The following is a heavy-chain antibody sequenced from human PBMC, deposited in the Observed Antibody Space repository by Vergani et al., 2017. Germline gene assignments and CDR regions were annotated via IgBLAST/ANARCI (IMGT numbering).Heavy chain of an antibody. CDR1: GFTFSSYG. D-gene: IGHD2-15*01. V-gene: IGHV3-33*01. CDR3: ARGAEDIVVSSRWNWYFDL. J-gene: IGHJ2*01. CDR2: IWYDGSNK. Sequence: QVQLVESGGGVVQPGRSLRLSCAASGFTFSSYGMHWVRQAPGKGLEWVAVIWYDGSNKYYADSVKGRFTISRDNSKNTLYLQMNSLRAEDTAVYYCARGAEDIVVSSRWNWYFDLWGRGTLVTVSS.